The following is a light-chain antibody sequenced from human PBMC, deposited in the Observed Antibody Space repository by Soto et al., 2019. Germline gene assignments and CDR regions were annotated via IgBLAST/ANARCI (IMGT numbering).Light chain of an antibody. CDR2: VAS. V-gene: IGKV1-12*01. CDR1: QGISNW. CDR3: QQSNSFPWT. Sequence: DIQMTQSPSSVSASVGDRVTITCRASQGISNWLAWYQQKPGKAPNLLIYVASSLPSGVSSRFRGSGSGTDFTLTISSLQPEDFAIYYCQQSNSFPWTFGQGTKVEIK. J-gene: IGKJ1*01.